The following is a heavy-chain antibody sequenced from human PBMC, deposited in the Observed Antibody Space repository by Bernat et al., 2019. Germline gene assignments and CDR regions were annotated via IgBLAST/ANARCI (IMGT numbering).Heavy chain of an antibody. CDR2: ISYDGSNK. J-gene: IGHJ6*02. CDR3: AKDHRGITIFGVVMPAMDV. D-gene: IGHD3-3*01. V-gene: IGHV3-30*18. Sequence: QVQLVESGGGVVQPGRSLRLSCAASGFTFSSYGMHWVRQAPGKGLEWVAVISYDGSNKYYADSVKGRFTISRDNSKNTLYLQMNILRAEDTAVYYCAKDHRGITIFGVVMPAMDVWGQGTTVTVSS. CDR1: GFTFSSYG.